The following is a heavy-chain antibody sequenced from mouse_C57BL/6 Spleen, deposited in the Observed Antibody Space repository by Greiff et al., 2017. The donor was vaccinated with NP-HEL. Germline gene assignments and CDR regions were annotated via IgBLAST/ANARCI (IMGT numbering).Heavy chain of an antibody. CDR1: GYTFTSYW. CDR2: IHPNSGST. D-gene: IGHD2-5*01. J-gene: IGHJ1*03. CDR3: ARRSNPDYWYFDV. V-gene: IGHV1-64*01. Sequence: VQLHQPGAELVKPGASVKLSCKASGYTFTSYWMHWVKQRPGQGLEWIGMIHPNSGSTNYNEKFKSKATLTVDKSSSTAYMQLRSLTSEDSAVYYCARRSNPDYWYFDVWGTGTTVTVSS.